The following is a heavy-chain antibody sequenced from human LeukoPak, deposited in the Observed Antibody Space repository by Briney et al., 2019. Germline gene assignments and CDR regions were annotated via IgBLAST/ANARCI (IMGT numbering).Heavy chain of an antibody. Sequence: SVKLCCNASGCSFSSYAISWVRQPPAQGLEWMGGFIPIFGTANYAQEYQGRVPITMDEAKSTAYMDLNSLNSEDTDVYYCEMNHDSGDYSPLDYWGQGTTVTVSS. CDR1: GCSFSSYA. CDR2: FIPIFGTA. J-gene: IGHJ4*03. D-gene: IGHD4-23*01. V-gene: IGHV1-69*05. CDR3: EMNHDSGDYSPLDY.